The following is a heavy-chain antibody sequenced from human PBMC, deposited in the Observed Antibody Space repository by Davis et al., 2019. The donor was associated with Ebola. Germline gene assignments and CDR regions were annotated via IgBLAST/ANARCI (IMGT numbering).Heavy chain of an antibody. J-gene: IGHJ6*02. Sequence: SVKVSCKASGGTFSSYAISWVRQAPGQGLEWMGGIIPIFGTANYAQKFQGRVTMTRDTSTSTVYMELSSLRSEDTAVYYCARDWYYDFWSGYYRGYYYYGMDVWGQGTTVTVSS. CDR2: IIPIFGTA. CDR1: GGTFSSYA. V-gene: IGHV1-69*05. CDR3: ARDWYYDFWSGYYRGYYYYGMDV. D-gene: IGHD3-3*01.